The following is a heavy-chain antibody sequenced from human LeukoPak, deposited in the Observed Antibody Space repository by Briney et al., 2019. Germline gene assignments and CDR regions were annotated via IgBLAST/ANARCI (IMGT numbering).Heavy chain of an antibody. V-gene: IGHV4-59*08. J-gene: IGHJ4*02. CDR1: GGSISSYY. CDR3: ARRSDDSSGYYVY. Sequence: SETLSLTCTVSGGSISSYYWSWIRQPPGRGLEWIGYIHYSGSTDYNPSLKSRVTISVDTSKNQFSLNLNSVTAADTAVYYCARRSDDSSGYYVYWGQGTLVTVSS. CDR2: IHYSGST. D-gene: IGHD3-22*01.